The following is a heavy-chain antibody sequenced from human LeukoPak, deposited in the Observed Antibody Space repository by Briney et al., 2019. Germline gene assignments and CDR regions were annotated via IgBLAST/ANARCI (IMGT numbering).Heavy chain of an antibody. J-gene: IGHJ4*02. CDR1: GGSISSYY. V-gene: IGHV4-4*07. CDR3: AREGSDYVWGSYTY. CDR2: IYTSGST. D-gene: IGHD3-16*01. Sequence: PSETLSLTCTVSGGSISSYYWSWIRQPAGKGLEWIGRIYTSGSTNYNPSLKSRVTISVDKSKNRFSLKLSSVTAADTAVYYCAREGSDYVWGSYTYWGQGTLVTVSS.